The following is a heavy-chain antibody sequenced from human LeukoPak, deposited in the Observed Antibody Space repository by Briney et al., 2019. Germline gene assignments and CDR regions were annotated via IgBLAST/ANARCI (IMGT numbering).Heavy chain of an antibody. Sequence: PGGSLRLSCAASGFTFSSYAMHWVRQAPGKGLEWVAVISYDGSNKYYADSVKGRFTISRDNSKNTLYLQMNSLRAEDTAVYYCVSFLTHRPPNIVVVPADPWGQGTLVTVSS. CDR2: ISYDGSNK. V-gene: IGHV3-30-3*01. CDR1: GFTFSSYA. CDR3: VSFLTHRPPNIVVVPADP. J-gene: IGHJ5*02. D-gene: IGHD2-2*01.